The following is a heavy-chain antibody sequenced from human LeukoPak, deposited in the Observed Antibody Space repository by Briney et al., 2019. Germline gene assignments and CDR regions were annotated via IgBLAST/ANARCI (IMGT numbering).Heavy chain of an antibody. D-gene: IGHD6-19*01. CDR1: GGSISSSSYY. CDR3: ARHLQWLIRLDY. J-gene: IGHJ4*02. CDR2: IYYRGDT. Sequence: SETLSLTCTVSGGSISSSSYYWGWIRQPPGKGLEWIGSIYYRGDTYYNPSLKSRVTISEDTSKNQFSLKLRYVTAADTAVYYCARHLQWLIRLDYWGQGTLVTVSS. V-gene: IGHV4-39*01.